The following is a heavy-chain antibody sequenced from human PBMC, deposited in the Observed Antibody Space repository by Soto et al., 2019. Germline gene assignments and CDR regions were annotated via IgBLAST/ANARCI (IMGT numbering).Heavy chain of an antibody. D-gene: IGHD3-3*01. V-gene: IGHV4-39*01. Sequence: QLQLQVWGAGLVKPSETLSLTCTVSGGPISTSAYYWAWIRQPPGKGLEWIGTVSYSGTSSYHPAPQSRGTISPNPPKEPVSLQLDFWTAAGPAFYFCAGPREGQMGFCAGRGGQGVLVTVSS. CDR3: AGPREGQMGFCAGR. CDR2: VSYSGTS. CDR1: GGPISTSAYY. J-gene: IGHJ4*02.